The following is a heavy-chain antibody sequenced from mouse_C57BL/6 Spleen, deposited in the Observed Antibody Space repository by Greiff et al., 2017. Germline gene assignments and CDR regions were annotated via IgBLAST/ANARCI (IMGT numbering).Heavy chain of an antibody. V-gene: IGHV10-1*01. Sequence: DVMLVESGGGLVQPKGSLKLSCAASGFSFNTYAMNWVRQAPGKGLEWVARIRSKSNNYATYYADSVKDRFTISRDDSESMLYLQMNNLKTEDTAMYYCVRSIYYGSSYAMDYWGQGTSVTVSS. CDR2: IRSKSNNYAT. CDR1: GFSFNTYA. D-gene: IGHD1-1*01. J-gene: IGHJ4*01. CDR3: VRSIYYGSSYAMDY.